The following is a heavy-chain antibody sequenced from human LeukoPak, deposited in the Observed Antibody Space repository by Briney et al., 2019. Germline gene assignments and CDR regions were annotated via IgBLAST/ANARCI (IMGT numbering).Heavy chain of an antibody. D-gene: IGHD3-22*01. CDR2: NYHSVST. CDR1: GYPHSRGYF. Sequence: SETLSLTCPVPGYPHSRGYFLGLIRQPPGKGLGWIGGNYHSVSTYYNPSLKSRVTISVDTSKNQFSLKLSSVTAADTAAYYCAREGSIYFSDSSGYLGYWGQGTLITVSS. J-gene: IGHJ4*02. CDR3: AREGSIYFSDSSGYLGY. V-gene: IGHV4-38-2*02.